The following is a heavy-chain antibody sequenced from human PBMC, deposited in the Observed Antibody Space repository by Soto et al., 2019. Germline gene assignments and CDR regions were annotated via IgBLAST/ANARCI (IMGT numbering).Heavy chain of an antibody. D-gene: IGHD1-26*01. CDR1: GFTFNTYT. Sequence: GGSLRLSCAASGFTFNTYTMTWVRQAPGGGLEWVSSISGPGVSTNYADSVKGRFTISRDNYKSTLYLQMSSLRADDTAVYYCARAQGAHLGIQSWNNWVDPWGQGTLVTVSS. CDR2: ISGPGVST. V-gene: IGHV3-23*01. CDR3: ARAQGAHLGIQSWNNWVDP. J-gene: IGHJ5*02.